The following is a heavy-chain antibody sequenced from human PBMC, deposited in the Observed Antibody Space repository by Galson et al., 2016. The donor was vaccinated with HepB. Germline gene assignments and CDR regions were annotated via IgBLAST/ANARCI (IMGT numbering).Heavy chain of an antibody. CDR2: ISGSGANT. V-gene: IGHV3-23*01. CDR3: ARYSNSWAPFDY. Sequence: SLRLSCAASGFTFSNYAMTWVRQAPEKGLEWVSGISGSGANTHYANAVKGRFTISRDNSNNTLYLQVNSLRAEDTALYFCARYSNSWAPFDYWAREDWSPSPQ. CDR1: GFTFSNYA. J-gene: IGHJ4*02. D-gene: IGHD6-13*01.